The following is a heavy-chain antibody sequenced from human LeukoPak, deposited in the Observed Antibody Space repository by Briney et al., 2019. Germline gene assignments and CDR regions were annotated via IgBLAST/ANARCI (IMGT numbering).Heavy chain of an antibody. J-gene: IGHJ4*02. D-gene: IGHD3-10*01. CDR2: ISYTGST. V-gene: IGHV4-59*01. CDR1: GGSISRYY. Sequence: SQTLSLTCTVSGGSISRYYWSWIRQPPGKGLEWIGYISYTGSTTYNSSLKSRVTISLDTSQNQFSLKLTSVTPADTAVYYCARTAKYYYGSETYYFFDYWGQGTLVTVSS. CDR3: ARTAKYYYGSETYYFFDY.